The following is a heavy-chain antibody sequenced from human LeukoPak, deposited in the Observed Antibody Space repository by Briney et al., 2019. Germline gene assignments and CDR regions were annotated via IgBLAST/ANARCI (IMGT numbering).Heavy chain of an antibody. CDR3: VRGYSFGPYGMDV. Sequence: GGSLRLSCSASGFPFSSYAMHWVRQAPGKGLEYVSAISDSGGSTYYADSVKGRCTISRHNSKNTLYLQMSSLRAEDTAVYFCVRGYSFGPYGMDVWGQGTTVTVSS. D-gene: IGHD2-15*01. CDR2: ISDSGGST. V-gene: IGHV3-64D*09. CDR1: GFPFSSYA. J-gene: IGHJ6*02.